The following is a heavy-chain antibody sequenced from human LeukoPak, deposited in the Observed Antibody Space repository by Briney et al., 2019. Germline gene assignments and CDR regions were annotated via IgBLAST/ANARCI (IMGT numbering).Heavy chain of an antibody. J-gene: IGHJ6*03. D-gene: IGHD2-2*01. CDR2: ISAYNGNT. V-gene: IGHV1-18*01. CDR3: ARGGVPAASPYYMGV. Sequence: GASVKVSCKASGGTFSSYAISWVRQAPGQGLEWMGWISAYNGNTNYAQKLQGRVTMTTDTSTSTAYMELRSLRSDDTAVYYCARGGVPAASPYYMGVWGKGTTVTVSS. CDR1: GGTFSSYA.